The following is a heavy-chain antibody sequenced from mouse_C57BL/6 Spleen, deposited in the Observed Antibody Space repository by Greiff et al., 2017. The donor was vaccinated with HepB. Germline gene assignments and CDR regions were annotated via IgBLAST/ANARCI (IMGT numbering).Heavy chain of an antibody. CDR1: GYSITSCYY. J-gene: IGHJ3*01. D-gene: IGHD1-1*01. CDR3: ARGGYGSSSFAY. Sequence: EVQLQQSGPGLVKPSQSLSLTCSVTGYSITSCYYWNWIRQFPGNKLEWMGYISYDGSNNYNPSLKNRISITRDTSKNQFFLKLNSVTTEDTATYYCARGGYGSSSFAYWGQGTLVTVSA. CDR2: ISYDGSN. V-gene: IGHV3-6*01.